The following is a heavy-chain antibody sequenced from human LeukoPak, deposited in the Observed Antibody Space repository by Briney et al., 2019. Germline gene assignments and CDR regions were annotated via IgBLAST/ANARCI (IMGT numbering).Heavy chain of an antibody. CDR3: ADSSGYYRDAFDI. V-gene: IGHV3-21*01. Sequence: RXAPGXGLEWVSSISSSSSYIYYADSVKGRFTISRDNAKNSLYLQMNSLRAEDTAVYYCADSSGYYRDAFDIWGQGTMVTVSS. CDR2: ISSSSSYI. J-gene: IGHJ3*02. D-gene: IGHD3-22*01.